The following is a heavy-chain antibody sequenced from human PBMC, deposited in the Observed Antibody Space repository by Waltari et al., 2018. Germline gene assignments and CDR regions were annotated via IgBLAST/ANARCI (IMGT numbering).Heavy chain of an antibody. CDR1: GGSISSGGYY. V-gene: IGHV4-31*03. CDR3: ARDRRRYSSLGAFDI. Sequence: QVQLQESGPGLVKPSQTLSLTCTVSGGSISSGGYYWSWIRQHPGKGLEWIGYIYYSGSTYYNPSLKSRVTISVDTSKNQFSLKLSSVTAADTAVYYCARDRRRYSSLGAFDIWGQGTMVTVSS. J-gene: IGHJ3*02. D-gene: IGHD6-13*01. CDR2: IYYSGST.